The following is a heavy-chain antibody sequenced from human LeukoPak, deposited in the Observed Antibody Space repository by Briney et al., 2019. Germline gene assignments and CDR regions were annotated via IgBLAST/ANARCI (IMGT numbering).Heavy chain of an antibody. Sequence: PGGSPRLSCAASGFTFSSYAMSWVRQAPGKGLEWVSATSGSGGSTYYADSVKGRFTISRDNSKNTLYPQMNSLRAEDTAVYYCAKAGGWYDYFDYWGQGTLVTVSS. D-gene: IGHD6-19*01. J-gene: IGHJ4*02. CDR2: TSGSGGST. V-gene: IGHV3-23*01. CDR1: GFTFSSYA. CDR3: AKAGGWYDYFDY.